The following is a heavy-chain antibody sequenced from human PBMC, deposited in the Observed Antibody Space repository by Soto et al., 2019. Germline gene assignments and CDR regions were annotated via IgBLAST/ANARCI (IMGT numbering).Heavy chain of an antibody. CDR3: SRATGSYYLPDRVYFQH. D-gene: IGHD1-26*01. V-gene: IGHV3-49*03. CDR1: GFTFGDYA. Sequence: GGSLRLSCTASGFTFGDYAMSWFRQAPGKGLEWVGFIGTKAYGGTTEYAASVKGRFTISRDDSKSIAYLQMNSLKTEDTAVYYCSRATGSYYLPDRVYFQHWGQGTPVTVSS. CDR2: IGTKAYGGTT. J-gene: IGHJ1*01.